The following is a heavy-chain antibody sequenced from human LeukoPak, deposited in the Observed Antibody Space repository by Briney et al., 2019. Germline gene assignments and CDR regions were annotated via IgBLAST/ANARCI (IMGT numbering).Heavy chain of an antibody. CDR3: ARGQIVLMVYAPEPFDY. Sequence: SETLSLTCAVYGGSFSGYYWSWIRQPPGKGLEGIGEINHSGSTNYNPSLKRRVTISVDTSKNQFSLKLSSVTAADTAVYYCARGQIVLMVYAPEPFDYWGQGTLVTVSS. J-gene: IGHJ4*02. D-gene: IGHD2-8*01. CDR1: GGSFSGYY. CDR2: INHSGST. V-gene: IGHV4-34*01.